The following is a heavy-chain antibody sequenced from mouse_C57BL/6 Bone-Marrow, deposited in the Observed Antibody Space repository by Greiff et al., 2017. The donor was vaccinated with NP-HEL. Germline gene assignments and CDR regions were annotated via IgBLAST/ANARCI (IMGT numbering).Heavy chain of an antibody. J-gene: IGHJ2*01. CDR1: GYTFTSYW. D-gene: IGHD1-1*01. Sequence: QVQLKEPGAELVKPGASVKLSCKASGYTFTSYWMQWVKQRPGQGLEWIGEIDPSDSYTNYNHKFKGKATLTVDTSSSTAYMQLSSLTSEDSAVYYCARDYGSFFDYWGQGTTLTVSS. CDR2: IDPSDSYT. V-gene: IGHV1-50*01. CDR3: ARDYGSFFDY.